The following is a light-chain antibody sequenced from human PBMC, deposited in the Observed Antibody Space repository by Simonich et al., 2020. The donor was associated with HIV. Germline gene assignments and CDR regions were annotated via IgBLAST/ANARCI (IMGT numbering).Light chain of an antibody. V-gene: IGKV1D-8*03. Sequence: VIWMTQYPSLLSASTGNRVNISCRMSQGISNYLAWFQQRPGKVPKRLIFAASNLQSGVPSTCSGSGSGTEVTLTISSLQPEDLPTYYCLQHNSCLSFGGGTKVEI. CDR2: AAS. CDR1: QGISNY. CDR3: LQHNSCLS. J-gene: IGKJ4*01.